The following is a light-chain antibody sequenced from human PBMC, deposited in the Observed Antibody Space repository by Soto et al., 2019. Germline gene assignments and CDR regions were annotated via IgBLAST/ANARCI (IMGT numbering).Light chain of an antibody. CDR3: QQYGISPLT. CDR1: QSVSSSY. Sequence: EFVLTQSPGTISFSPGERATLSCRSSQSVSSSYLAWYQQKPGQAPRLLIYGASSRATGIPDRFSGSGSGTDFTLTISRLEPEDFAVYYCQQYGISPLTFGGGSXVDIK. CDR2: GAS. J-gene: IGKJ4*01. V-gene: IGKV3-20*01.